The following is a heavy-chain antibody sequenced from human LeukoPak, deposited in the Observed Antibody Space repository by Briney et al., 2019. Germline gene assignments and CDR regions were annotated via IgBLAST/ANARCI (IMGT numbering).Heavy chain of an antibody. J-gene: IGHJ4*02. CDR2: IKPDGSEE. CDR1: GITLGGYW. D-gene: IGHD1-26*01. V-gene: IGHV3-7*01. CDR3: VRDRGRASTDY. Sequence: GGSLRLSCAASGITLGGYWMSWVRQAPGKGLEGVANIKPDGSEENYVDSVKGRFTISRDNAKNSLSLQMNSLRADDTAVYYCVRDRGRASTDYWGQGTLVTVSS.